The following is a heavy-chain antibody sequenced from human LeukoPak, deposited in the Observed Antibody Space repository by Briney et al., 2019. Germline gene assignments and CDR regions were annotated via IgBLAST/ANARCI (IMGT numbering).Heavy chain of an antibody. J-gene: IGHJ4*02. V-gene: IGHV1-46*01. CDR2: INPSVGST. CDR3: ASLANDY. CDR1: GYTFTSYG. Sequence: ASVKVSCKASGYTFTSYGISWVRQAPGQGLEWMGIINPSVGSTSYAQKFQGRVTMTRDTSTSTVYMELSSLRSEDTAVYYCASLANDYWGQGTLVTVSS.